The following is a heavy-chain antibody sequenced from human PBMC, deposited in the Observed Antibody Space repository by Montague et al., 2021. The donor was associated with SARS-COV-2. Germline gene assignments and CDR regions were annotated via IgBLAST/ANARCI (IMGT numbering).Heavy chain of an antibody. Sequence: SETLSLTCAVSGGSISSSNWWSWVRQPPGKGLEWIGEIYHSGSTNYNPSLKSRVTISVDKSKNQFSLKLSSVTAADTAVYYCATSSYDFWSGYTQGGNWFDPWGQGTLVTVSS. CDR2: IYHSGST. CDR3: ATSSYDFWSGYTQGGNWFDP. J-gene: IGHJ5*02. V-gene: IGHV4-4*02. CDR1: GGSISSSNW. D-gene: IGHD3-3*01.